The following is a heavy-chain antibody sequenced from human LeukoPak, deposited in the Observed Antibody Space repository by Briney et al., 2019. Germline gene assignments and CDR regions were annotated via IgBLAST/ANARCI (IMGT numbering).Heavy chain of an antibody. V-gene: IGHV3-33*01. Sequence: GRSLRLSCAASGFTFSSYGMHWVRQAPGKGLEWVAVIWYDGSNKYYADSVKGRFTISRDNSKNTLYLQMNSLRAEDTVVYYCARARIAYYYGMDVWGQGTTVTVSS. D-gene: IGHD2-21*01. CDR1: GFTFSSYG. CDR3: ARARIAYYYGMDV. J-gene: IGHJ6*02. CDR2: IWYDGSNK.